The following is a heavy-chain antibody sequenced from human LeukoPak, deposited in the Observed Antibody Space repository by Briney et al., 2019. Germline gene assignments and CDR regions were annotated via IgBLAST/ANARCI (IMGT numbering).Heavy chain of an antibody. CDR2: INTNTGNP. CDR3: AREGWELLVRSPFDP. J-gene: IGHJ5*02. Sequence: ASVKVSCKASGYTFTSYVMNWVRQAPGQGLEWMGWINTNTGNPTYAQGFTGRFVFSLDTSVSTAYLQISSLKAEDTAVYYCAREGWELLVRSPFDPWGQGTLVTVSS. V-gene: IGHV7-4-1*02. D-gene: IGHD1-26*01. CDR1: GYTFTSYV.